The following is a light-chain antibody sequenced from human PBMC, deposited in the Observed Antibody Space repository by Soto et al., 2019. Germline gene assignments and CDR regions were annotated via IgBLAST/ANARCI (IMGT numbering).Light chain of an antibody. CDR2: EDN. CDR1: SSNIGNNY. Sequence: QSVLTQPPSVSAAPGQKVTISCSGSSSNIGNNYVSWYQQVPGTTPQLLIYEDNKRPSGIPDRFSGSKSGTSATLGITGLQTGDEADYYCGTWDSSLSAYVFGTGTKVTVL. CDR3: GTWDSSLSAYV. V-gene: IGLV1-51*02. J-gene: IGLJ1*01.